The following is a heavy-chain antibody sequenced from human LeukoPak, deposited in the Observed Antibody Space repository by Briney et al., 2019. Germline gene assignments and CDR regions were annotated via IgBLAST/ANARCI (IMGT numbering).Heavy chain of an antibody. CDR3: ARSPAGGSFDY. Sequence: GGSLRLSCAASGFTFSSYSMNWVRQAPGKGLEWVSSISSSSSYIYYADSVKGRFTISRDNAKNSLHLQMNSLRAEDTAVYYCARSPAGGSFDYWGQGTLVTVSS. V-gene: IGHV3-21*01. D-gene: IGHD1-26*01. J-gene: IGHJ4*02. CDR2: ISSSSSYI. CDR1: GFTFSSYS.